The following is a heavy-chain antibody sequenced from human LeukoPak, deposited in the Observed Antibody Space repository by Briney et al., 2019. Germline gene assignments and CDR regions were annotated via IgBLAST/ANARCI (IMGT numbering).Heavy chain of an antibody. D-gene: IGHD3-16*01. J-gene: IGHJ6*02. Sequence: EGSLRLSCAASGFTFSSYSMNWVRQAPGKGLEWVSSISSSSSYIYYADSVKGRFTISRDNAKNSLYLQMNSLRAEDTAVYYCARPIFWGLTSYGMDVWGQGTTVTVSS. CDR1: GFTFSSYS. CDR3: ARPIFWGLTSYGMDV. CDR2: ISSSSSYI. V-gene: IGHV3-21*01.